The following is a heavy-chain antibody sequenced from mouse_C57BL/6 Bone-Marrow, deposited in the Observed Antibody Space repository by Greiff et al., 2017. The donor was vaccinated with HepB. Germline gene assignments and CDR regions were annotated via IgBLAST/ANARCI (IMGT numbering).Heavy chain of an antibody. CDR2: ISGGGGNT. CDR3: ARHQGRAWFAY. J-gene: IGHJ3*01. Sequence: EVMLVEPGGGLVKPGGSLKLSCAASGSTFSSYTMPWVRQTPEKRLEWVATISGGGGNTYYPDSVKGRFSFSRDNAKNTLYLQMSSLRSEDTALYYCARHQGRAWFAYWGQGTLVTVSA. D-gene: IGHD3-2*02. V-gene: IGHV5-9*01. CDR1: GSTFSSYT.